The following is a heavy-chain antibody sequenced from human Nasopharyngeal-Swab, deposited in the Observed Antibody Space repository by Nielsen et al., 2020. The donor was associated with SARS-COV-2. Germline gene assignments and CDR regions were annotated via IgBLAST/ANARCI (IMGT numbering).Heavy chain of an antibody. V-gene: IGHV3-23*01. CDR2: ISGSGGST. Sequence: GESLKISCAASGFTFSSYAMSWVRQAPGKGLEWVSAISGSGGSTYYADSVKGRFTISRDNSKNTLYLQMNSLRAEDTAVYYCATVPDIVVVPAESDRYMDVRGKGTTVTVSS. CDR3: ATVPDIVVVPAESDRYMDV. J-gene: IGHJ6*03. D-gene: IGHD2-2*01. CDR1: GFTFSSYA.